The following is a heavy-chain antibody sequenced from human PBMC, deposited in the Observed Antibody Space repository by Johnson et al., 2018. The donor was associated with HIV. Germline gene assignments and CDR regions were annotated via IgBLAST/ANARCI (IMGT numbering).Heavy chain of an antibody. CDR3: AKVIGAAGLDAFDI. V-gene: IGHV3-30*02. Sequence: QVQLVESGGGVVQPGGSLRLSCAASGFTFSSYGMHWVRQAPGKGLEWVAFIRYDGSNTYYADYVKGRFTISRDNSKTTLYLQMNSLRAEDTAVYYCAKVIGAAGLDAFDIWGQGTMVTVSS. CDR2: IRYDGSNT. J-gene: IGHJ3*02. D-gene: IGHD6-13*01. CDR1: GFTFSSYG.